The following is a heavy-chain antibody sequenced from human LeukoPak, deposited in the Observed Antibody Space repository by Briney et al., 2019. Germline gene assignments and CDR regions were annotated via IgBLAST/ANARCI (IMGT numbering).Heavy chain of an antibody. CDR3: ARVFGGPQAWWYFDL. V-gene: IGHV1-18*01. CDR2: ISAYNGNT. D-gene: IGHD3-16*01. CDR1: GYTFTSYG. J-gene: IGHJ2*01. Sequence: ASVKVSCKASGYTFTSYGISWVRQAPGQGLEWMGWISAYNGNTNYAQKLQGRVTMTTDTSTSTAYMELRSLRSDDTAVYYCARVFGGPQAWWYFDLWGRGTLVTVSS.